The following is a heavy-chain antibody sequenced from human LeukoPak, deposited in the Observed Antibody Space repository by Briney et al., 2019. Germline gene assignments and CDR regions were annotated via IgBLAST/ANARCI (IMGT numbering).Heavy chain of an antibody. Sequence: GGSLRLSCVASGFTFSNSWMNWVRQTPGRGLEWVANIKPDGRQKYYVDSVKGRFTISRDNSKNTLYLQMNSLRVEDTAVYYCARPYYSNYYYYGMDVWGQGTTVTVSS. V-gene: IGHV3-7*04. D-gene: IGHD4-11*01. CDR2: IKPDGRQK. CDR1: GFTFSNSW. J-gene: IGHJ6*02. CDR3: ARPYYSNYYYYGMDV.